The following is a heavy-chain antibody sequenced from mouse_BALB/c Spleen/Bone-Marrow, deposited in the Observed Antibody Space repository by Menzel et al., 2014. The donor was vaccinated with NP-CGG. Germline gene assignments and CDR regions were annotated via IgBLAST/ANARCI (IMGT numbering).Heavy chain of an antibody. CDR3: ANWAYYFDY. V-gene: IGHV1S81*02. CDR2: INPSNGGT. Sequence: VQLQQSGAELVKPGASVKLSCKASGYTFTSFYMYWVKQRPGQGLEWIGGINPSNGGTNFNEKFKSKATLTLDKSSSTAYMQLSSLTSEDSAVYYCANWAYYFDYWGQGTALTVSS. D-gene: IGHD4-1*01. CDR1: GYTFTSFY. J-gene: IGHJ2*01.